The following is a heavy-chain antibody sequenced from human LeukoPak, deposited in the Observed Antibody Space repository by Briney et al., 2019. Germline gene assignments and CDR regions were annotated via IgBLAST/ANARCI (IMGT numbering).Heavy chain of an antibody. CDR2: IIPIFGTA. D-gene: IGHD3-10*01. CDR3: ARDGNYYGSGSYYNIDY. CDR1: GGTFSSYA. Sequence: ASVKVSCXASGGTFSSYAISWVRQAPGQGLEWMGGIIPIFGTANYAKKFQGRVTITADESTSTAYMELSSLRSEDTAVYYCARDGNYYGSGSYYNIDYWGQGTLVTVSS. J-gene: IGHJ4*02. V-gene: IGHV1-69*13.